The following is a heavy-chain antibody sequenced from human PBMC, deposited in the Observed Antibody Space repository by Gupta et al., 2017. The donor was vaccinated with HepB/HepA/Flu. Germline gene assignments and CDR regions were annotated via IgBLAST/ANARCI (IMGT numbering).Heavy chain of an antibody. CDR3: ARENYYDSSGDGDY. V-gene: IGHV3-33*01. Sequence: QVQLLGSGGGVVQSGRSLRLSCAASGFTFSSYGMHWVRQAPGKGLEGVAVIWYDGSNKYYEDSGKGRFTISRENSKNTLYLQMNSLRAEETAVYYCARENYYDSSGDGDYGGQGTMVTVSS. CDR1: GFTFSSYG. D-gene: IGHD3-22*01. CDR2: IWYDGSNK. J-gene: IGHJ4*02.